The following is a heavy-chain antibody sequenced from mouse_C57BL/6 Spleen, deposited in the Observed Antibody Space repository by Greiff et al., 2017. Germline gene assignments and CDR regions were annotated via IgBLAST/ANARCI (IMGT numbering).Heavy chain of an antibody. Sequence: QVQLQQSGAELVRPGASVTLSCKASGYTFTDYEMHWVKQTPVHGLEWIGAIDPETGGTAYNQKFKGKAILTADKSSSSAYMELRSLTAEDSAVYYSTRGRHYYGSSYGYFEVWGTGTTVTVSS. J-gene: IGHJ1*03. CDR3: TRGRHYYGSSYGYFEV. CDR1: GYTFTDYE. V-gene: IGHV1-15*01. D-gene: IGHD1-1*01. CDR2: IDPETGGT.